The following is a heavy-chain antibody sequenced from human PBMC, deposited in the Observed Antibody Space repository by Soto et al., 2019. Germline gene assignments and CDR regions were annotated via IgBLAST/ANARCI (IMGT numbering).Heavy chain of an antibody. D-gene: IGHD3-10*01. CDR1: GYTFTSYY. Sequence: QVQLVQSGAEVKKPGASVKVSCKASGYTFTSYYMHWVRQAPGQGLEWMGIINPSGGSTSYAQKFQGRVTVTRDTSTSTVYRGLSSLRSEDTAVYYCARGGGSGSTTYYYYGMDVWGQGTTVTVSS. J-gene: IGHJ6*02. CDR3: ARGGGSGSTTYYYYGMDV. CDR2: INPSGGST. V-gene: IGHV1-46*03.